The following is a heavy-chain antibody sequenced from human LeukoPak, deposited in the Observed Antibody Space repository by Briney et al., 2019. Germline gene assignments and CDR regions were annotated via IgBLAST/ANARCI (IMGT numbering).Heavy chain of an antibody. Sequence: SETLSLTCAVSGGSITSGDDSWNWIRQPPGKGLEWIGYMFHSGSTYYNPSLRSRVTMSVDSSTNQFSLKVTSMTAADTAVYYCARHQLWSTDAFDIWGQGTMVTVSS. D-gene: IGHD5-18*01. CDR2: MFHSGST. J-gene: IGHJ3*02. V-gene: IGHV4-30-2*01. CDR1: GGSITSGDDS. CDR3: ARHQLWSTDAFDI.